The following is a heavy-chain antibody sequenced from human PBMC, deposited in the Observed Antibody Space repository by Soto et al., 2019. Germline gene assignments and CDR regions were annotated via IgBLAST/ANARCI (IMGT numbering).Heavy chain of an antibody. CDR2: MSYDGSNK. CDR3: ARDAQGNIVVVPAARVYYYYGMDV. CDR1: GFTFSSYA. J-gene: IGHJ6*02. D-gene: IGHD2-2*01. Sequence: QVQLVESGGGVVQPGRSLRLSCAASGFTFSSYAMHWVRQAPGKGRERVAVMSYDGSNKYYADSGKGRFTISRDNSKNTLHRQMNSLRAEDTAVYYCARDAQGNIVVVPAARVYYYYGMDVWGQGTTVTVS. V-gene: IGHV3-30*04.